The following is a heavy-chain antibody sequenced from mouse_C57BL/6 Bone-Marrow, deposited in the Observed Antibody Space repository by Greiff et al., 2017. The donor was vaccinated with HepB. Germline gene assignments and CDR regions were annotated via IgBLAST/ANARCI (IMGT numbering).Heavy chain of an antibody. CDR1: GYTFTDYY. D-gene: IGHD1-1*01. V-gene: IGHV1-26*01. CDR2: INPNNGGT. J-gene: IGHJ1*03. CDR3: ARRIYYFWWYFDV. Sequence: EVQLQQSGPELVKPGASVKISCKASGYTFTDYYMNWVKQSHGKSLEWIGDINPNNGGTSYNQKFKGKATLTVDKSSSTAYMELRSLTSEDSAVYYCARRIYYFWWYFDVWGTGTTVTVSS.